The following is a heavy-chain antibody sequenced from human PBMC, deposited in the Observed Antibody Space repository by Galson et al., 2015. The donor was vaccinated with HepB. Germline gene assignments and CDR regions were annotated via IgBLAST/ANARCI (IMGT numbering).Heavy chain of an antibody. Sequence: SLRLSCAASGFTFSGSAIHWVRQASGKGPEWVGRIRSKANNYATSYVPSLKGKFTISRDDSKNMAYLHMKSLKTEDTAVYYCTRLGDFSGYSSRWGQGTQVTVSS. CDR2: IRSKANNYAT. CDR3: TRLGDFSGYSSR. J-gene: IGHJ4*02. CDR1: GFTFSGSA. V-gene: IGHV3-73*01. D-gene: IGHD6-13*01.